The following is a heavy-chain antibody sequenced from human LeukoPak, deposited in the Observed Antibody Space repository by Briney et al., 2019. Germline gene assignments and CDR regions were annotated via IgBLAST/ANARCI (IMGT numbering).Heavy chain of an antibody. CDR1: GFTFSSYW. CDR2: IKQDGSEK. J-gene: IGHJ5*02. CDR3: ARSTVVVAAEDNWSDP. V-gene: IGHV3-7*01. D-gene: IGHD2-15*01. Sequence: GGSLRLSCAASGFTFSSYWMSWVRQAPGKGLEWVANIKQDGSEKYYVDSVKGRFTISRDNAKNSLYLQMNSLRAEDTAVYYCARSTVVVAAEDNWSDPWGQGTLVTVSS.